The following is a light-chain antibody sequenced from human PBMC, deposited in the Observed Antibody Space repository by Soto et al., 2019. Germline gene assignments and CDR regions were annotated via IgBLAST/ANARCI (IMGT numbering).Light chain of an antibody. CDR2: SAS. CDR1: HSVSAK. CDR3: QQYGNWPPYT. Sequence: EIVMTQPPATLSVSPGETATLSCRASHSVSAKLAWYQHKPGQAPRLLIHSASTRATGIPARFIGSGSGTEFTLTISSLQSEDFAVYYCQQYGNWPPYTFGQGTKVEIK. V-gene: IGKV3-15*01. J-gene: IGKJ2*01.